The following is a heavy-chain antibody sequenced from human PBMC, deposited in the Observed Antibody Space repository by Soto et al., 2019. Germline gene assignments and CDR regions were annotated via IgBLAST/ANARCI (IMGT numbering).Heavy chain of an antibody. CDR2: ISWDGGST. J-gene: IGHJ6*02. CDR3: AKDRAAVTGAYYYYGMDV. CDR1: GFTFDDYT. Sequence: EVQLVESGGVVVQPGGSLRLSCAASGFTFDDYTMHWVRQAPGKGLEGVSLISWDGGSTYYADPVKGRFIISRDNSKNSLYLQMNSLRTEDTALYYCAKDRAAVTGAYYYYGMDVWGQGTTVTVCS. D-gene: IGHD6-19*01. V-gene: IGHV3-43*01.